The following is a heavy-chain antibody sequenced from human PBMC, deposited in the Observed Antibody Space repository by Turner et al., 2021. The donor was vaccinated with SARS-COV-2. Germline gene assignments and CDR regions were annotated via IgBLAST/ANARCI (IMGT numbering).Heavy chain of an antibody. CDR2: INPSGGGT. Sequence: QVQLVQSGAEVQKPGASVMVSCKASGYIFINYYIHWVRQAPGQGLEWVGIINPSGGGTRYAQKFRGRVTMTRDTSTSTVSMELSSLRSEDTAVYYCARGELWSFSSYDNWGQGTLVTVSS. V-gene: IGHV1-46*03. D-gene: IGHD3-10*01. CDR1: GYIFINYY. CDR3: ARGELWSFSSYDN. J-gene: IGHJ4*02.